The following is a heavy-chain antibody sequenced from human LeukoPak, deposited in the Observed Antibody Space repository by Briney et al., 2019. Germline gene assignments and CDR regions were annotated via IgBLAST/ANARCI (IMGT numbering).Heavy chain of an antibody. J-gene: IGHJ1*01. D-gene: IGHD3-10*01. CDR3: ARGGHRGHVLLRREFQH. CDR2: INHSGST. CDR1: GGSFSGYY. V-gene: IGHV4-34*01. Sequence: SETLSLTCAVYGGSFSGYYWRWIRQPPGKGLEWIGEINHSGSTNYNPSLKSRVTMSVDTSKNQFSLKLSSVTAADTAVYYCARGGHRGHVLLRREFQHWGQGTLVTVSS.